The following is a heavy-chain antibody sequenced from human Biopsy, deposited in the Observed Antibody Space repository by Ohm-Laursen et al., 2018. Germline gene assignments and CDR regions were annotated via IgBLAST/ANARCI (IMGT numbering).Heavy chain of an antibody. J-gene: IGHJ2*01. V-gene: IGHV1-18*01. CDR1: GYTFSDYI. CDR3: ARVEDSTRHWYFDL. Sequence: SSVKVSCKASGYTFSDYILNWVRRAPGQGLEWMGWINTRRGDTNYAQKFQGRVTMTRDTSTTTVFMELTSLRSDDTAMYYCARVEDSTRHWYFDLWGRGTQVTVSS. D-gene: IGHD2-2*01. CDR2: INTRRGDT.